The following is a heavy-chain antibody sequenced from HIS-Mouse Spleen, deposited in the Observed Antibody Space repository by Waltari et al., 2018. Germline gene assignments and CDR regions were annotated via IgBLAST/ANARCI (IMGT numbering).Heavy chain of an antibody. CDR3: ARDLTYYDFWSGDAFDI. CDR2: IYHSGST. D-gene: IGHD3-3*01. J-gene: IGHJ3*02. V-gene: IGHV4-38-2*02. Sequence: VQLQESGPGLVKPSETLSLTCTVSGYSISRGYYWCWIRQPPGNVLEWIGSIYHSGSTYYNPSLKSRVTISVDTSKNQFSLKLSSVTAADTAVYYCARDLTYYDFWSGDAFDIWGQGTMVTVSS. CDR1: GYSISRGYY.